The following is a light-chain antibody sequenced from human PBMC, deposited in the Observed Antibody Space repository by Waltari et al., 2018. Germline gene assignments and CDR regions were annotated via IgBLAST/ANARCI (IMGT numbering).Light chain of an antibody. CDR1: SSAVGTYIL. Sequence: QSALIQPASVSGSPGQSITMSCTETSSAVGTYILVSWYQQPPGKAPKLMIYEGSKRPSGVSYRFSGSKSGNTASLTISGLQAEDEADYYCSSYAGGGTPRVFGGGTKLTVL. CDR3: SSYAGGGTPRV. V-gene: IGLV2-23*01. CDR2: EGS. J-gene: IGLJ2*01.